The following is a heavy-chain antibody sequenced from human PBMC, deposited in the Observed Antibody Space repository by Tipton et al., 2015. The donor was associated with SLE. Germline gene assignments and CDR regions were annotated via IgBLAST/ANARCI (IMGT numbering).Heavy chain of an antibody. CDR1: GFTFSTYG. Sequence: SLRLSCAASGFTFSTYGMHWVRQAPGKGLEWVSFIRFDGNIKQYADSVKGRFTISRDNSKNTLYLQMGSLRAEDMAVYYCASLDYGDYEYFDLWGRGTLVTVSS. CDR2: IRFDGNIK. V-gene: IGHV3-30*02. CDR3: ASLDYGDYEYFDL. J-gene: IGHJ2*01. D-gene: IGHD4-17*01.